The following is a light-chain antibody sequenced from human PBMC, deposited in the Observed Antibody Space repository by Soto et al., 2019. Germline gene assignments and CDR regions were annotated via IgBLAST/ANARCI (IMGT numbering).Light chain of an antibody. Sequence: VMTXXPXXXXAXXXQXXSLXCRTSQSLVKTDGITYLNWFHQRPGQSPRRLINRVSRRDSGVPDRFSGSGSGTDFTLKISRVEAEDVGVYYCMQGTSWPWTFGQGTKVDIK. CDR2: RVS. CDR3: MQGTSWPWT. J-gene: IGKJ1*01. CDR1: QSLVKTDGITY. V-gene: IGKV2-30*01.